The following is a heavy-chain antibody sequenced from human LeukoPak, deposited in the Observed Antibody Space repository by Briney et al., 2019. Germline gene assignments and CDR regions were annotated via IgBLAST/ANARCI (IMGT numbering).Heavy chain of an antibody. CDR2: ISGYNSNG. Sequence: ASVKVSCKASGYSFTSYGISWVRQAPGQGLEWMGWISGYNSNGDFAQKLQDRVTMTTDTSTSTAYMELSSLRSEDTAVYYCARVLDSSSWYSDYWGQGTLVIVSS. D-gene: IGHD6-13*01. J-gene: IGHJ4*02. CDR1: GYSFTSYG. CDR3: ARVLDSSSWYSDY. V-gene: IGHV1-18*01.